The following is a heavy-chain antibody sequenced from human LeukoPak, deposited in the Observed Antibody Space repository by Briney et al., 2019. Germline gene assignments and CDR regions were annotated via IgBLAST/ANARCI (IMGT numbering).Heavy chain of an antibody. CDR1: GYSFSDSS. J-gene: IGHJ5*02. D-gene: IGHD2-15*01. CDR2: IDKKDNLYAT. CDR3: TRDRGTYNWFDP. Sequence: PGGSLRLSCVASGYSFSDSSVHWVRESSGRGLVWVGLIDKKDNLYATAYAESVNGRFTISREDSRDTAFLHMDSLKTEDTALYFCTRDRGTYNWFDPWGQGTLVTVSS. V-gene: IGHV3-73*01.